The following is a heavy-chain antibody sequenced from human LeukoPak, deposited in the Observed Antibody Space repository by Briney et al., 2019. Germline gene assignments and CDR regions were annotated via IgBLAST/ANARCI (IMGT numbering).Heavy chain of an antibody. J-gene: IGHJ4*02. Sequence: GESLKIYCKGSGDSFTSYWIGWVRQMPGKGLQWMGIIYPGDSVTRYSPSFQGQVTISADKSISTAYLQWSSLKASDTAMYYCARHISSYGYSDYWGQGTLVTVSS. CDR3: ARHISSYGYSDY. V-gene: IGHV5-51*01. D-gene: IGHD5-18*01. CDR2: IYPGDSVT. CDR1: GDSFTSYW.